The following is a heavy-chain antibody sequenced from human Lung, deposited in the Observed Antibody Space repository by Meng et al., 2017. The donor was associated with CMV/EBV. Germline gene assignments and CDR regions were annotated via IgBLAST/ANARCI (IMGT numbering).Heavy chain of an antibody. CDR1: GFSFSTYW. D-gene: IGHD3-9*01. CDR2: TDPDGKTT. Sequence: PASGFSFSTYWMHWVRQAPGKGLVWVSHTDPDGKTTNYADSVKGRFTISRDNAKKTLYLQMNSLRAEDTAVYYCARESDILTGGLDYWGQGTLVTVSS. CDR3: ARESDILTGGLDY. V-gene: IGHV3-74*01. J-gene: IGHJ4*02.